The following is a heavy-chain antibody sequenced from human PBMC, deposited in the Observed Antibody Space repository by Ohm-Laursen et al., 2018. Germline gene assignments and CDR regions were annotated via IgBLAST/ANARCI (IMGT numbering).Heavy chain of an antibody. J-gene: IGHJ4*02. CDR2: IYYSGST. CDR1: GGSISSGGYY. Sequence: TLSLTWTVSGGSISSGGYYWSWIRQHPGKGLEWIGYIYYSGSTYYNPSLKSRVTISVDTSKNQFSLKLSSVTAADTAVYYCARDPSGSSWFDYWGQGTLVTVSS. D-gene: IGHD6-13*01. CDR3: ARDPSGSSWFDY. V-gene: IGHV4-31*02.